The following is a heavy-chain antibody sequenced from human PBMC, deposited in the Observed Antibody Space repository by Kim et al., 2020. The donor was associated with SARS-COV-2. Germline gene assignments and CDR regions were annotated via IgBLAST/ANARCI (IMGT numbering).Heavy chain of an antibody. CDR1: GYSFTSYW. CDR3: ARLEEITGEGGWFDP. Sequence: GESLKISCKGSGYSFTSYWIGWVRQMPGKSLEWMGIIYPGDSDTRYSPSFQGQVTISADKSISTAYLQWSSLKASDTAMYYCARLEEITGEGGWFDPWGQGTLGTVSS. V-gene: IGHV5-51*01. D-gene: IGHD3-16*01. CDR2: IYPGDSDT. J-gene: IGHJ5*02.